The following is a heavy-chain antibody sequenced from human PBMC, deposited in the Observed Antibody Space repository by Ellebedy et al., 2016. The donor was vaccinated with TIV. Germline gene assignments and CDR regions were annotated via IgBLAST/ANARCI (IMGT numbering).Heavy chain of an antibody. CDR1: GGSISSYY. V-gene: IGHV4-59*01. CDR2: IYYSGST. Sequence: SETLSLTXTVSGGSISSYYWNWIRQPPGKGLEWIGYIYYSGSTNYNPSLKSRVTISVDTSKNQFSLKLSSVTAADTAVYYCARGGTVAGTEWFDPWGQGTLVTVSS. J-gene: IGHJ5*02. D-gene: IGHD6-19*01. CDR3: ARGGTVAGTEWFDP.